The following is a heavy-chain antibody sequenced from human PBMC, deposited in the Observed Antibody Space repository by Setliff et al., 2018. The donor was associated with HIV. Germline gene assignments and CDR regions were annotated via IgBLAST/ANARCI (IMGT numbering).Heavy chain of an antibody. Sequence: ASVKVSCKASGHTFSNSDIHWVRRATGQGLEWMGWMNPNSGVTGCAPKFHDRVTMTGDTSISTAYLELRSLTSEDTAVYYCASGKGVGGVVITDGLDVWGKGTTVTVSS. CDR3: ASGKGVGGVVITDGLDV. J-gene: IGHJ6*04. V-gene: IGHV1-8*02. CDR1: GHTFSNSD. CDR2: MNPNSGVT. D-gene: IGHD3-10*01.